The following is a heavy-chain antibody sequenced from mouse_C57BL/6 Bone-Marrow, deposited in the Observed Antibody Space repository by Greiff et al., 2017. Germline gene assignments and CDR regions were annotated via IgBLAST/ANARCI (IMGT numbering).Heavy chain of an antibody. CDR1: GYSFTGYF. J-gene: IGHJ2*01. V-gene: IGHV1-20*01. Sequence: EVKLVESGPELVKPGDSVKISCKASGYSFTGYFMNWVMQSHGKSLEWIGRINPYNGGTFYNQKFKGKATLTVDKSSSTANMELRSLTSEDSAVYYCARSGRTTVASYWGQGTTLTVSS. CDR2: INPYNGGT. CDR3: ARSGRTTVASY. D-gene: IGHD1-1*01.